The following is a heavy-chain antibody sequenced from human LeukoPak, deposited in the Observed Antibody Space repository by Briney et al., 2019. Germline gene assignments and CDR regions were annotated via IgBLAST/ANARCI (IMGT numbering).Heavy chain of an antibody. CDR3: ARESKRWSSSWYYFDY. CDR1: GFTFSSYA. CDR2: ISYDGSNK. J-gene: IGHJ4*02. D-gene: IGHD6-13*01. V-gene: IGHV3-30*04. Sequence: LWGSLRLSCAASGFTFSSYAMHWVRQAPGKGLEWVAVISYDGSNKYYADSVKGRFTISRDNAKNSLYLQMNSLRAEDTAVYYCARESKRWSSSWYYFDYWGQGTLVTVSS.